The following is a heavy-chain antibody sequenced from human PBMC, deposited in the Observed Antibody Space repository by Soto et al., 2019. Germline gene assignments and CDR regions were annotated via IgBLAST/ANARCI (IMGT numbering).Heavy chain of an antibody. CDR1: GYTFFTYD. CDR3: ARHHGPTTSENWFDP. D-gene: IGHD5-12*01. CDR2: ISTYSGDT. Sequence: VASVKVSCKASGYTFFTYDISWVRQAPGQGLEWMGWISTYSGDTKYAQKFQGRVTVTTDTSTTTAYLGLRSLRSDDTAVYYCARHHGPTTSENWFDPWGQGTLVTVSS. J-gene: IGHJ5*02. V-gene: IGHV1-18*01.